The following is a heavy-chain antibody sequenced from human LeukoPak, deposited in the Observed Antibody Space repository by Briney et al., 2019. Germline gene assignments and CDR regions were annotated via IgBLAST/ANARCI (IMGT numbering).Heavy chain of an antibody. CDR1: GFTFSDYY. D-gene: IGHD6-19*01. J-gene: IGHJ3*02. V-gene: IGHV3-11*01. Sequence: GGSLRLSCAASGFTFSDYYMSWIRQAPGKGLEWVSYISSSGSTTYYADSVKGRFTISRDNAKNSLYLQMNSLRAEDTAVYYCAREFSEGGWYRKSALDIWGQGTMVTVSS. CDR2: ISSSGSTT. CDR3: AREFSEGGWYRKSALDI.